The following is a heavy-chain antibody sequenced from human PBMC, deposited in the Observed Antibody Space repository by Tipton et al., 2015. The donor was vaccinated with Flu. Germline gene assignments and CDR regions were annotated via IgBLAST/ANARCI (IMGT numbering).Heavy chain of an antibody. V-gene: IGHV4-38-2*02. Sequence: TLSLTCAVSGYSISSGYYWGWIRQPPGKGLEWIGSIHHSGSTYYNPSLKSRVTISVDTSKNQFSLKLGSVTAADTAVYYCARDLCGGDCYFDAFDIWGQGTMVTVSS. CDR1: GYSISSGYY. CDR3: ARDLCGGDCYFDAFDI. J-gene: IGHJ3*02. D-gene: IGHD2-21*02. CDR2: IHHSGST.